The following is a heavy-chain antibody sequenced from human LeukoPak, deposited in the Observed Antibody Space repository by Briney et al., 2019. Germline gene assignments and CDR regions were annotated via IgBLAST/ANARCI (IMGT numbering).Heavy chain of an antibody. CDR2: IYYSGST. CDR1: GGSISSYY. D-gene: IGHD2-15*01. CDR3: AASGWYYFDY. J-gene: IGHJ4*02. Sequence: SETLSLTCTVSGGSISSYYWSWIRQPPGRGLEWIGYIYYSGSTNYNPSLKSRVTISVDTSKNQFSLKLSSVTAADTAVYYCAASGWYYFDYWGQGTLVTVSS. V-gene: IGHV4-59*01.